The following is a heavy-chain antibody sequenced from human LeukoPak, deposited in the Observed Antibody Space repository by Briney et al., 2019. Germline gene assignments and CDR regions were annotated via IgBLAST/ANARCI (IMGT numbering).Heavy chain of an antibody. Sequence: GGSLRLSCAASGXTFSSYEMNWVRQAPGKGLEWVSYISSSGSTIYYADSVKGRFTISRDNAKNSLYLQMNSLRAEDTAVYYCARYYYDSSGLGDAFDIWGQGTMVTVSS. CDR3: ARYYYDSSGLGDAFDI. J-gene: IGHJ3*02. D-gene: IGHD3-22*01. CDR2: ISSSGSTI. CDR1: GXTFSSYE. V-gene: IGHV3-48*03.